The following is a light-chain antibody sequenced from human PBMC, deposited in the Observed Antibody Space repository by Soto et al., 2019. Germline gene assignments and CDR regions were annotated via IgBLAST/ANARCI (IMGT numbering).Light chain of an antibody. CDR2: GAS. CDR3: QQYNNWWT. V-gene: IGKV3-15*01. CDR1: QSVSSS. J-gene: IGKJ1*01. Sequence: EIVMTQSPATLSMSPGERATLSCRASQSVSSSLAWYQQKPGQAPRLLIYGASTRATGIPDRFSGSGSETEVPLTISSLQAEDFAIYYCQQYNNWWTFGQGTKVEIK.